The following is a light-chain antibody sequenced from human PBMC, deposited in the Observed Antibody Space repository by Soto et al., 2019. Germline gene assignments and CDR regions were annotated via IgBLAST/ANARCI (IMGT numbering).Light chain of an antibody. J-gene: IGLJ1*01. CDR3: SSYTSRSTLYV. V-gene: IGLV2-14*01. Sequence: QSVLTQPASVSGSPGQSITISCTGTSSDVGGYNYVSWYQQHPGKAPKLMIYEVSNRPSGVSNRFSGSKSGNTASLTISGLQAEAEADYYCSSYTSRSTLYVFGTGTKLTVL. CDR1: SSDVGGYNY. CDR2: EVS.